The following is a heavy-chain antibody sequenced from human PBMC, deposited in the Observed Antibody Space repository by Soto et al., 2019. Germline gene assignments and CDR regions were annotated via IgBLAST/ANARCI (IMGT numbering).Heavy chain of an antibody. CDR1: GGSLSRGDYY. J-gene: IGHJ4*01. CDR3: ARDKITGLFDY. D-gene: IGHD2-8*02. Sequence: SETLSLTCTVSGGSLSRGDYYWSWIRQPPGKRLEWIGSIFYRGIIYYNPYLKRRVTISVDTSKNQFSLKLTSVTASDTAVYYCARDKITGLFDYWGQGTLVTVSS. V-gene: IGHV4-30-4*01. CDR2: IFYRGII.